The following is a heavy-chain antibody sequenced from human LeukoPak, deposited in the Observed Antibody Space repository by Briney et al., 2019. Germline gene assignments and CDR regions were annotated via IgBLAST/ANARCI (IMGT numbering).Heavy chain of an antibody. CDR2: IYSVDTT. Sequence: PGGSLRLSCATSGFTVSSNYMSWVRQAPGKGLEWVSVIYSVDTTYYADSVKGRFTISRDNSKSTLYLQMNSLRVEDTAMYYCARGEPVSWGQGTLVTVSS. V-gene: IGHV3-53*01. CDR3: ARGEPVS. CDR1: GFTVSSNY. J-gene: IGHJ5*02.